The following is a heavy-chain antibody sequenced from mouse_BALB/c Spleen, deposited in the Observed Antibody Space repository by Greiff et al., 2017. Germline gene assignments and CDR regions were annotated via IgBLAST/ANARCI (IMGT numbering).Heavy chain of an antibody. V-gene: IGHV1-5*01. J-gene: IGHJ3*01. CDR2: IYPGNSDT. CDR3: ARSGNYYGSSPAY. Sequence: VQLQQSGTVLARPGASVKMSCKASGYTFTSYWMHWVKQRPGQGLEWIGAIYPGNSDTSYNQKFKGKAKLTAVTSTSTAYMELSSLTNEDSAVYFCARSGNYYGSSPAYWGQGTLVTVSA. CDR1: GYTFTSYW. D-gene: IGHD1-1*01.